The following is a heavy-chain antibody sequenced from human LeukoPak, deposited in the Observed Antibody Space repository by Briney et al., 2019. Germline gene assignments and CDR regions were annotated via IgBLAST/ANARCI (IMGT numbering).Heavy chain of an antibody. J-gene: IGHJ3*02. CDR2: TYYSGST. Sequence: SETLSLTCTVSGGSISSYYWSWIRQPPGKGLEWIGYTYYSGSTNYNPSLKSRVTISVDTSKNQFSLKLSSVTAADTAVYYCARGYYGSGSNHDAFDIWGQGTMVTVSS. CDR3: ARGYYGSGSNHDAFDI. V-gene: IGHV4-59*01. CDR1: GGSISSYY. D-gene: IGHD3-10*01.